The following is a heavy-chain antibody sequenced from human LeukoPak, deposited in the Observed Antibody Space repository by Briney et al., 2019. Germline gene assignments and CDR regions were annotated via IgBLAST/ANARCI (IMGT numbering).Heavy chain of an antibody. D-gene: IGHD5-24*01. J-gene: IGHJ3*02. V-gene: IGHV3-48*03. CDR3: ARDSGGHNYALDGFDI. Sequence: GGSLRLSCAASGFTFSTSEMNWVRQAPGKGLAWISYISSRGRTIFYADSVKGRFIISRDNAKNSLYLQMNSLRAEDTAVYYCARDSGGHNYALDGFDIWGQGTMVTVSS. CDR2: ISSRGRTI. CDR1: GFTFSTSE.